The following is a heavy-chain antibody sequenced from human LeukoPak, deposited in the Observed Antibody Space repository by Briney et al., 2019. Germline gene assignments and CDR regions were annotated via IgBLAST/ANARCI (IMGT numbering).Heavy chain of an antibody. Sequence: PGGSLRLSCAASGFTFSSYSMNWVRQAPGKGLEWVSYISSSSSTIYYADSVKGRFTISRDNAKNSLYLQMNSLRAEDTAVHYCARTGLWSGYYWYFDYWGQGTLVTVTS. D-gene: IGHD3-3*01. CDR2: ISSSSSTI. V-gene: IGHV3-48*01. CDR1: GFTFSSYS. CDR3: ARTGLWSGYYWYFDY. J-gene: IGHJ4*02.